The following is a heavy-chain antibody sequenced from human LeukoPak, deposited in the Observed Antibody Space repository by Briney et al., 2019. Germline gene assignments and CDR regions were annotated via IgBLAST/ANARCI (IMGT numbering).Heavy chain of an antibody. CDR1: GFTFSSYG. D-gene: IGHD3-16*01. V-gene: IGHV3-30*03. CDR2: ISYDGSNK. Sequence: GRSLRLSCAASGFTFSSYGMHWVRQAPGKGLEWVAVISYDGSNKYYADSVKGRFTISRDNSKNTLYLQMNSLRAEDTAVYYCARVNVCPRCHFDYWGQGTLVTVSS. CDR3: ARVNVCPRCHFDY. J-gene: IGHJ4*02.